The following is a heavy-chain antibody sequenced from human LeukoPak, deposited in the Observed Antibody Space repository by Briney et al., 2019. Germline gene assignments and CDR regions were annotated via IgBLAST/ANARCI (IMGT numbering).Heavy chain of an antibody. V-gene: IGHV4-34*01. J-gene: IGHJ4*02. Sequence: PSETLSLTCAVYGGPFNGYYWSWIRQPPGEGLEWIGENNHSGSTNYHPSLKSRVTISVDTSKNQFSLKLSSVTAADTAVYYCARGDPTNFDYWGQGTLVTVSS. CDR1: GGPFNGYY. CDR2: NNHSGST. CDR3: ARGDPTNFDY.